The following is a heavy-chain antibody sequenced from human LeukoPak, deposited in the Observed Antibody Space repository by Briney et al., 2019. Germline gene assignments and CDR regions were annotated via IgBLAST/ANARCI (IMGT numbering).Heavy chain of an antibody. D-gene: IGHD6-25*01. V-gene: IGHV4-34*01. CDR1: GGSFSGYY. CDR3: ARGSASP. J-gene: IGHJ5*02. CDR2: INHSGST. Sequence: SETLSLTCAVYGGSFSGYYWSWIRQPPGKGLEWIGEINHSGSTNYNPSLKSRVTISVDTSKNQFSLKLSSVAATDTAVYYCARGSASPWGQGTLVTVSS.